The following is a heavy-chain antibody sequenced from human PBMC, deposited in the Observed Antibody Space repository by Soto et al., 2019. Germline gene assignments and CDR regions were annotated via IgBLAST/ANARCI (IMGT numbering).Heavy chain of an antibody. CDR3: ARDADYGGSRGGMDV. CDR2: IYYSGST. J-gene: IGHJ6*02. D-gene: IGHD4-17*01. Sequence: QVRLEESGPGLVKPSETRSLICNVSGGSVNNANHFGNWIRHHPENGRGWIGYIYYSGSTRYNPSFKTRLTLSIDTSKNQFSLRLNSVTVADTAVYFCARDADYGGSRGGMDVWGRGTTVTVSS. CDR1: GGSVNNANHF. V-gene: IGHV4-31*03.